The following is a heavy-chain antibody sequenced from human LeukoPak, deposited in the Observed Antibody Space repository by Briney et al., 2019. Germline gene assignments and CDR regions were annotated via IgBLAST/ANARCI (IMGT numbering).Heavy chain of an antibody. J-gene: IGHJ5*02. Sequence: SETLSLTCTVSGGSISSYYWSWIRQPAGKGLEWIGRIYTCGSTNYNPSLKSRVTMSVDTSKNQFSLKLSSVTAADTAVYYCARAGGGYDFWSGYRRQDWFDPWGQGTLVTVSS. CDR1: GGSISSYY. D-gene: IGHD3-3*01. CDR3: ARAGGGYDFWSGYRRQDWFDP. CDR2: IYTCGST. V-gene: IGHV4-4*07.